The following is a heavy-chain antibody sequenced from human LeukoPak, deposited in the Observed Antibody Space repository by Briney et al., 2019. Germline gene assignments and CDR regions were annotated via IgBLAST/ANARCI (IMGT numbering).Heavy chain of an antibody. J-gene: IGHJ5*02. D-gene: IGHD5-12*01. CDR2: IKEDGGER. CDR3: ARDFLDSGHGDWFDP. V-gene: IGHV3-7*01. CDR1: KFPFSSYW. Sequence: GGSLRLSCVTSKFPFSSYWMSWVRQAPGKGLEWVANIKEDGGERFYVDSVEGRFSISRDNAKNSLYLQMNSLRAEDTAVYYCARDFLDSGHGDWFDPWGQGTLVTVSS.